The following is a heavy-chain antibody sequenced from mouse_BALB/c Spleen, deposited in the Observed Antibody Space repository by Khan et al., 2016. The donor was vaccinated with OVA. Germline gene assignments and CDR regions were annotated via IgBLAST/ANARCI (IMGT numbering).Heavy chain of an antibody. CDR3: ARGRCHYRFAY. D-gene: IGHD1-1*01. CDR2: ISTYYGDT. CDR1: GYTFTDFA. J-gene: IGHJ3*01. Sequence: VQLQQSGAELVRPGVSVKISCKGSGYTFTDFAMHWVKQSHAKSLEWIGVISTYYGDTNYNQNFKGKATMTVDKSSSTAYMELARLTSEDSAIYYCARGRCHYRFAYWGQGTLVTVSA. V-gene: IGHV1S137*01.